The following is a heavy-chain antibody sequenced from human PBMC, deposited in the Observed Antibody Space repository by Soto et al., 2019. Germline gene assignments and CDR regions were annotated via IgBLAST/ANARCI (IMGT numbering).Heavy chain of an antibody. CDR1: GITFSSEG. V-gene: IGHV3-23*01. CDR3: AVMSSNWYLSNFRH. J-gene: IGHJ1*01. CDR2: ISGSGVST. D-gene: IGHD6-13*01. Sequence: HPGGSLRLSCVVSGITFSSEGMMWVRQARGKGPEWVSGISGSGVSTYYADSVKGRFIISRDNSKHTLFFQMNSLRPYDTAVYYCAVMSSNWYLSNFRHWGEGTLVTVSS.